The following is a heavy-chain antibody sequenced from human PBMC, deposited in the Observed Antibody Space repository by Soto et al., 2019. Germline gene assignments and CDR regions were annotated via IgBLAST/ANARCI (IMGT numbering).Heavy chain of an antibody. V-gene: IGHV3-74*01. D-gene: IGHD2-21*01. CDR2: INSDGSIT. Sequence: EVQLVESGGGLVQPGGSLRLSCAASAFTFSSYWMNWVRQAPGKGPVWVSRINSDGSITGYADSVEGRFTISRGNAKNTLDLTKNSLSAEDTDVYYCARKDQISYYYGMDVWYQGTTVTVCS. CDR3: ARKDQISYYYGMDV. CDR1: AFTFSSYW. J-gene: IGHJ6*02.